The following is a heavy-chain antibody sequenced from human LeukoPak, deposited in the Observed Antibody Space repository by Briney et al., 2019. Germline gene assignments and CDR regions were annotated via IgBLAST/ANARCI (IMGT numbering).Heavy chain of an antibody. V-gene: IGHV4-39*01. Sequence: SETLSLTCTVSGASIRANHQYWAWVRQPPGKGLEWIGTIFSSGTAYYNPSLRTRVSISADTSKNEFSLRLSAVTAADTGLYYCARIIRTAGYYSNPKSGSFDLWGQGILVTVSS. CDR3: ARIIRTAGYYSNPKSGSFDL. CDR1: GASIRANHQY. CDR2: IFSSGTA. J-gene: IGHJ5*02. D-gene: IGHD3-22*01.